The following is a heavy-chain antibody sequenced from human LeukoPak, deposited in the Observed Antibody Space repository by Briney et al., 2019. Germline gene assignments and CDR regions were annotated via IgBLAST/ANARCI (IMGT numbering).Heavy chain of an antibody. CDR1: GGSISSYY. J-gene: IGHJ3*02. Sequence: SETLSLTCTVSGGSISSYYWSWIRQPPGKGVSCIGYIYYRRTTNYTPSLKSRLTISVDTSKHQFSLKLSSVTAADTAVYYCARHRRTRAFDIWGQGTMVTVSS. V-gene: IGHV4-59*08. CDR2: IYYRRTT. CDR3: ARHRRTRAFDI.